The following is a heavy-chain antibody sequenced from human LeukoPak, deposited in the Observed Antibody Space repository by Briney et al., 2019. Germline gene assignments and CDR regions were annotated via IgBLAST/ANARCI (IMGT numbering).Heavy chain of an antibody. Sequence: SETLSLTCAVYGGSFSGYYWSWIRQHPGKGLEWIGEINHSGSTNYNPSLKSRVTISVDTSKNQFPLKLSSVTAADTAVYYCARGGGIAARRSYFDYWGQGTLVTVSS. V-gene: IGHV4-34*01. CDR2: INHSGST. CDR3: ARGGGIAARRSYFDY. D-gene: IGHD6-6*01. CDR1: GGSFSGYY. J-gene: IGHJ4*02.